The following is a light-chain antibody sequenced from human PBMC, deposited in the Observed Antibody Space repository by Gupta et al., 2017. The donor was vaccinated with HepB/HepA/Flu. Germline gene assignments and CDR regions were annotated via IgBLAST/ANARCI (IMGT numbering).Light chain of an antibody. CDR1: QSVGTY. J-gene: IGKJ1*01. CDR3: PKSLSYPRT. Sequence: IQMTQSPSSLSASVGDTITITCRASQSVGTYLNWYQQKLGQATTLLLHGASSLHSGVPSRFRGSGSGTDVTLTITNLQANDSAGYFCPKSLSYPRTFGQGTKVEIK. V-gene: IGKV1-39*01. CDR2: GAS.